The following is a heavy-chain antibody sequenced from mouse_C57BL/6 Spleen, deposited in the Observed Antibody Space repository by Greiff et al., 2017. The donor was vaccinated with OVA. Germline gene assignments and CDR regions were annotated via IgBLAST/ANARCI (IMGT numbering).Heavy chain of an antibody. Sequence: EVNLVESGGGLVKPGGSLKLSCAASGFTFSSYAMSWVRQTPEKRLEWVATISDGGSYTYYPDNVKGRFTISRDNAKNNLYLQMSHLKSEDTAMYYCARDHYMDYWGQGTTLTVSS. CDR3: ARDHYMDY. CDR2: ISDGGSYT. CDR1: GFTFSSYA. J-gene: IGHJ2*01. V-gene: IGHV5-4*01. D-gene: IGHD2-12*01.